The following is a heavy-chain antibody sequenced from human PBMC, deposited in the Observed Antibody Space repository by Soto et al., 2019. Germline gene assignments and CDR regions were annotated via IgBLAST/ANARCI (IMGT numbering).Heavy chain of an antibody. CDR3: ARDGGGAYGAGYLGADV. Sequence: LSLTCAVSGGSISSGGYSWSWIRQSPGRGLEWIGYIYYSGSTHYNPSLKSRVTISVDRSQNQFSLKLSSVTAADTAVYYCARDGGGAYGAGYLGADVWGQGTTVNVSS. CDR2: IYYSGST. J-gene: IGHJ6*02. CDR1: GGSISSGGYS. V-gene: IGHV4-30-2*06. D-gene: IGHD3-16*01.